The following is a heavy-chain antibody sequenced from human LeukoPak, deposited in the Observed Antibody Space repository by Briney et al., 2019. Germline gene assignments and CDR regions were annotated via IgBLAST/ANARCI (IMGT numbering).Heavy chain of an antibody. V-gene: IGHV1-8*01. CDR2: MNPNSGNT. CDR1: GYTFTSYD. D-gene: IGHD2-8*01. CDR3: ARGGYCTNGVCLGEDY. J-gene: IGHJ4*02. Sequence: ASVKVSCKASGYTFTSYDINWVRQATEQGLEWMGWMNPNSGNTGYAQKFQGRVTMTRNTSISTAYMELSSLRSEDTAVYYCARGGYCTNGVCLGEDYWGQGTLVTVSS.